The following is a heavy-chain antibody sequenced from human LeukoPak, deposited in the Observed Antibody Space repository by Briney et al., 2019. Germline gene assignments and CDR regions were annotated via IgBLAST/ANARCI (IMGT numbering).Heavy chain of an antibody. CDR2: IFTTENT. CDR1: GDSISDYY. CDR3: ARMDVGVGATRGDY. Sequence: SETLSLPCTVSGDSISDYYRSWIRQPAGRGLEGIGRIFTTENTDYNPSLTSRVTISIDTSKNQFSLERRAVTAADTAVYYCARMDVGVGATRGDYWGQGTLVTVSS. V-gene: IGHV4-4*07. J-gene: IGHJ4*02. D-gene: IGHD1-26*01.